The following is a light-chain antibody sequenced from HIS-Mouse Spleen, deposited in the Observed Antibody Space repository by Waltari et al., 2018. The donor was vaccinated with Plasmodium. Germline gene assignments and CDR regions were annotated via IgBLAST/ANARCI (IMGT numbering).Light chain of an antibody. Sequence: YELTQPPSVSVSPGQTARITSPGDALPKKYAYWYQQKSGQAPVLVIYEDSKRPSGIPERFSGSSSGTMATLTISGAQVEDEADYYCYSTDSSGNHRVFGGGTKLTVL. J-gene: IGLJ3*02. V-gene: IGLV3-10*01. CDR1: ALPKKY. CDR3: YSTDSSGNHRV. CDR2: EDS.